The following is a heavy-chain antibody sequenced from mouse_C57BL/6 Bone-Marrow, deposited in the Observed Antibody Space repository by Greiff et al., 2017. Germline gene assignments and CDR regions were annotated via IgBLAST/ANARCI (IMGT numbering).Heavy chain of an antibody. V-gene: IGHV5-4*01. CDR1: GFTFSSYA. CDR2: ISDGGSYT. Sequence: EVQGVESGGGLVKPGGSLKLSCAASGFTFSSYAMSWVRQTPEKRLEWVATISDGGSYTYYPDNVKGRFTISRDNAKNNLYLQMSHLKSEDTAMYYSARDLEWVYAMDYWGQGTSVTVSA. J-gene: IGHJ4*01. CDR3: ARDLEWVYAMDY.